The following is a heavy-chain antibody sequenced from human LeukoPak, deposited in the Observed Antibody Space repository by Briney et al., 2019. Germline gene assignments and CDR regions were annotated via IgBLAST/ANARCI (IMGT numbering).Heavy chain of an antibody. J-gene: IGHJ4*02. CDR3: ARDDPNWDPSSYYFDS. V-gene: IGHV3-48*02. CDR2: ISTSGII. CDR1: GFTFSSSA. D-gene: IGHD3-10*01. Sequence: PGGSLRLSCAASGFTFSSSAMHWVRQAPGKGLEWISYISTSGIIYYADSVRGRFTISRDNAKNSLYLQMNSLRDEDTAVYYCARDDPNWDPSSYYFDSWGQGVLVTVSS.